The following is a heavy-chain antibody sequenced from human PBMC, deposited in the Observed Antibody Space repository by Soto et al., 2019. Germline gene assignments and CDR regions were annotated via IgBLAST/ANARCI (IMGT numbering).Heavy chain of an antibody. CDR1: GFTFSSYG. V-gene: IGHV3-48*02. CDR2: ISSSSTTI. CDR3: MGYDILTGYLPGYYYGMDV. Sequence: GGSLRLSCAASGFTFSSYGMNWVRQAPGKGLEWVSYISSSSTTIYYADSVKGRFTIFRDNAKNSLYLQLNSLRDEDTAVYYCMGYDILTGYLPGYYYGMDVWGQGTTVTVSS. J-gene: IGHJ6*02. D-gene: IGHD3-9*01.